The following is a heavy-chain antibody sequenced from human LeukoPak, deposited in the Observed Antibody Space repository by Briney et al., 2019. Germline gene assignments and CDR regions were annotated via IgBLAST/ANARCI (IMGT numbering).Heavy chain of an antibody. CDR2: IIPIFGTA. D-gene: IGHD1-20*01. CDR1: GGTFSSYA. CDR3: ARERITGTTGGYYYGMDV. Sequence: GASVKVSCKASGGTFSSYAISWVRQAPGQGLEWMGGIIPIFGTANYAQKFQGRVTITADESTSTAYMELSSLRSEDTAVYYCARERITGTTGGYYYGMDVWGQGTTVTVSS. J-gene: IGHJ6*02. V-gene: IGHV1-69*13.